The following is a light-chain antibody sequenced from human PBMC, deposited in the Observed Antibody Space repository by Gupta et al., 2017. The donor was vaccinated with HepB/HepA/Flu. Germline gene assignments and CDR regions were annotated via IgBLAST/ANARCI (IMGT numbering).Light chain of an antibody. CDR1: QGIRND. CDR2: AAF. J-gene: IGKJ3*01. V-gene: IGKV1-17*01. Sequence: DIQMTQSPSSLSASVGDRVTITCRASQGIRNDLAWYQQKPGKAPKRLIYAAFNLQSGVPSRFSGSGSGTEFTLTISSLQPDDFATYYCRQHSTYTFTFGHGTKVDIK. CDR3: RQHSTYTFT.